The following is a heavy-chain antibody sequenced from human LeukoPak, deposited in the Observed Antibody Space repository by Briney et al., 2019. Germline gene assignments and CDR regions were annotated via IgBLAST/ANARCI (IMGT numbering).Heavy chain of an antibody. CDR3: ARDPGTDYYYGMDV. CDR2: IKQDGSEK. CDR1: GFTFSSYW. V-gene: IGHV3-7*01. D-gene: IGHD1-1*01. J-gene: IGHJ6*02. Sequence: GGSLRLPCAASGFTFSSYWMSWVRQAPGKGLEWVANIKQDGSEKYYVDSVKGRFTISRDNAKNSLYLQMNSLRAEDTAVYYCARDPGTDYYYGMDVWGQGTTVTVSS.